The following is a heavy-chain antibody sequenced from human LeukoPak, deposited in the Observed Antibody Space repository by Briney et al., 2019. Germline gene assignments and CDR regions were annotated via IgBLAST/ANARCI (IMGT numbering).Heavy chain of an antibody. J-gene: IGHJ4*02. Sequence: SETVSLTCAVYVGSFSGYYWSEIRQPPGKGLEWIGEINHSGSTNHNPSLQSRVTISVDTSKNQFSLKLSTVTDADTDVYSCARVELGIGYCGQGTLVTVSS. V-gene: IGHV4-34*01. D-gene: IGHD7-27*01. CDR2: INHSGST. CDR3: ARVELGIGY. CDR1: VGSFSGYY.